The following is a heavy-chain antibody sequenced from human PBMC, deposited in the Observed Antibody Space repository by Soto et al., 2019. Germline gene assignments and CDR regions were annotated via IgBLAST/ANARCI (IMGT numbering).Heavy chain of an antibody. CDR1: GDSIRGGDYY. D-gene: IGHD2-21*01. V-gene: IGHV4-30-4*01. J-gene: IGHJ4*02. CDR3: ARGLIRSSMIVVVSYFDH. CDR2: IYWSGSV. Sequence: LLQESGPGLLKPSQTLSLTCNVSGDSIRGGDYYWSWIRQPPGKGLEWLGYIYWSGSVYYNPSLKRQATLSVDTSLNQFSLRLTSVTAADTAVYYCARGLIRSSMIVVVSYFDHWGQGTLVSVSS.